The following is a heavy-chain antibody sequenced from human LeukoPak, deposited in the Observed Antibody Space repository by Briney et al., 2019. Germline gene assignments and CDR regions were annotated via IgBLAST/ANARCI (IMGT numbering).Heavy chain of an antibody. CDR1: GGSISSYY. CDR3: ARGEAYSNYATYVFYYYYYMDV. D-gene: IGHD4-11*01. J-gene: IGHJ6*03. CDR2: IYYSGST. Sequence: SETLSLTCTVSGGSISSYYWSWIRQPPGKGLEWIGYIYYSGSTNYNPSLKSRVTISVDTSKNQFSLKLSSVTAADTAVYYCARGEAYSNYATYVFYYYYYMDVWAKGPRSPSP. V-gene: IGHV4-59*01.